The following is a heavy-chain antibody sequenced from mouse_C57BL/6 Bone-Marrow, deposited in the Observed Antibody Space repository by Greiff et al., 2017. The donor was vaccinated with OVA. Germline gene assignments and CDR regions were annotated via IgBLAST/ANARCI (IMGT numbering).Heavy chain of an antibody. CDR1: GFNIKDDY. Sequence: EVQLQQSGAELVRPGASVKLSCTASGFNIKDDYMHWVKQRPEQGLEWIGWIDPENGDTEYASKFQGKATITADTSSNTAYLHLSSLTAEDTAVYYCTAITTVVEEYWGQGTSVTVSS. CDR2: IDPENGDT. D-gene: IGHD1-1*01. V-gene: IGHV14-4*01. J-gene: IGHJ4*01. CDR3: TAITTVVEEY.